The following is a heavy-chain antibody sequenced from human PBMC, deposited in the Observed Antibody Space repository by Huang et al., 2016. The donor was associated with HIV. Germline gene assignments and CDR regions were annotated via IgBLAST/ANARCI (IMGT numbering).Heavy chain of an antibody. J-gene: IGHJ4*02. CDR2: ISGTSSNI. D-gene: IGHD3-22*01. CDR1: GFDFSKYC. Sequence: EVQLVESGGALVQPGGSLKLSCVVSGFDFSKYCMNWVRQAPGMGLEWVSYISGTSSNIYYADSVKGRFTISRDNAKNSVFLQMRSLRAEDTALYYCARTEMEYYYGSSGYYPDYWGQGTQVTVSS. V-gene: IGHV3-48*01. CDR3: ARTEMEYYYGSSGYYPDY.